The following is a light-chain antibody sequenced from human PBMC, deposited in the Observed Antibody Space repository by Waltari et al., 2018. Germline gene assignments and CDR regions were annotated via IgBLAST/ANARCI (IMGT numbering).Light chain of an antibody. CDR2: GAS. V-gene: IGKV3-20*01. Sequence: EIVLTQSPGTLSLSLGERATLSCRASQSVSWALTWYQQKPGQAPRLLIYGASTRATGIPDRFSGSGSGTDFSLTISRLEPDDFAVYYCQHYLRLPVTFGQGTTVEI. CDR1: QSVSWA. CDR3: QHYLRLPVT. J-gene: IGKJ1*01.